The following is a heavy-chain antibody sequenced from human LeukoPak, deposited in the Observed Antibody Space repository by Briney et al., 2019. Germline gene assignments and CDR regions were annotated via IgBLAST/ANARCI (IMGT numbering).Heavy chain of an antibody. D-gene: IGHD3-10*01. CDR2: ISNDGSDR. CDR3: AKGRSGSFLTLFDS. CDR1: EFTFSYYG. V-gene: IGHV3-30*18. J-gene: IGHJ4*02. Sequence: GRSLRLSCAASEFTFSYYGMHWVRQAPGKGLEWVAVISNDGSDRYYGDSVKGRFTISRDNSKNTVYLQMNSPTVEDAAVYYCAKGRSGSFLTLFDSWGQGTLVTVSS.